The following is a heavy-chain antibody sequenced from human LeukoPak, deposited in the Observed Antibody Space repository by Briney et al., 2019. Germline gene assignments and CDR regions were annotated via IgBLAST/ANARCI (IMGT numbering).Heavy chain of an antibody. CDR2: IYPDDSDT. J-gene: IGHJ4*02. CDR1: GYNFTTYW. V-gene: IGHV5-51*01. CDR3: ARRPAGAAGLFFDY. Sequence: GESLKISCKASGYNFTTYWIALVRQMPGKDLECMGIIYPDDSDTRYSPSFQGQVSISADKSINTAYLQWSSPKAPDTAMYYRARRPAGAAGLFFDYWGQGALVTVSS. D-gene: IGHD6-19*01.